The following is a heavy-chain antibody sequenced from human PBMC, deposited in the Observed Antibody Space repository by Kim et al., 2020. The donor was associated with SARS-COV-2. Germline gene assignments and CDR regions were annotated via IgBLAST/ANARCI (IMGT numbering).Heavy chain of an antibody. V-gene: IGHV3-11*03. D-gene: IGHD2-15*01. Sequence: YADSVKGRFTISRDNAKNSLYLQMNSLRAEDTAVYYCASYCSGGSCSPDYWGQGTLVTVSS. J-gene: IGHJ4*02. CDR3: ASYCSGGSCSPDY.